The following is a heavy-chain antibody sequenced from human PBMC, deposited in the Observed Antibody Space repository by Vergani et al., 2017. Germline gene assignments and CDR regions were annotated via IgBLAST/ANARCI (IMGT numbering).Heavy chain of an antibody. Sequence: VQLVESGGGVVQPGRSLRLSCAASGFTFSSYGMHWVRQAPGKGLEWVAVIWYDGSNKYYADSVKGRFTISRDNSKNTLYLQMSSLRSEDTAVYYCARASPFGTTDAFDIWGQGTMVTVSS. CDR2: IWYDGSNK. D-gene: IGHD1-7*01. CDR1: GFTFSSYG. J-gene: IGHJ3*02. V-gene: IGHV3-33*01. CDR3: ARASPFGTTDAFDI.